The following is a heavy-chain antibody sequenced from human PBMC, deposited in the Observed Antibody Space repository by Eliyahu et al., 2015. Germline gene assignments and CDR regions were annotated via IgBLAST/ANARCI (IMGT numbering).Heavy chain of an antibody. CDR3: ARGRSSYYYDSSGYLNTFDY. Sequence: SGGSTYYADSVKGRFTISRDNSKNTLYLQMNSLRAEDTAVYYCARGRSSYYYDSSGYLNTFDYWGQGTLVTVSS. V-gene: IGHV3-23*01. D-gene: IGHD3-22*01. J-gene: IGHJ4*02. CDR2: SGGST.